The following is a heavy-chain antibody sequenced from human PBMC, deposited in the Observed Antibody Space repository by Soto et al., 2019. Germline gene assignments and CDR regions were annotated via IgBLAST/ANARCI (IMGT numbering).Heavy chain of an antibody. J-gene: IGHJ5*02. Sequence: SETLSLTCTVSGGSISSYDWSWIRQPPGKGLEWIGYIYYSGSTNYNPSLKSRVTISVDTSKNQFSLKLSSVTAADTAVYYCASSSGLLGKNWFDPWGQGTLVTVSS. D-gene: IGHD3-3*01. V-gene: IGHV4-59*01. CDR2: IYYSGST. CDR1: GGSISSYD. CDR3: ASSSGLLGKNWFDP.